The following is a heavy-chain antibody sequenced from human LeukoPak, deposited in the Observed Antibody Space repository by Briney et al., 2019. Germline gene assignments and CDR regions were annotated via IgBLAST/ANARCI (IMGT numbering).Heavy chain of an antibody. CDR1: GFTFSRYS. CDR3: AKDRAVAAVTHFDY. CDR2: ISSTSTYI. J-gene: IGHJ4*01. D-gene: IGHD6-19*01. V-gene: IGHV3-21*04. Sequence: GGSLRLSCAASGFTFSRYSMNWVRQAPGEGLEWVSSISSTSTYIHYSDSVKGRSTISRDNAKNSLYLQMNSLRAEDTAVYYCAKDRAVAAVTHFDYWGHGTLVTVSS.